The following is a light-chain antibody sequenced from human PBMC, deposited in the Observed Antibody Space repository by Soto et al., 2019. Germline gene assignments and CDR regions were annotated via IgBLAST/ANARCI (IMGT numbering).Light chain of an antibody. CDR3: HQRSNCPRT. CDR1: QSHSTY. Sequence: DIVLTQSPATLSLSPGQRATLSCIASQSHSTYLAWYQQKPGQAPRLLIYDASKSATGIPPRFSGSGSGTAFTLTISSREPEDSAVYYCHQRSNCPRTFDQGTKVEI. CDR2: DAS. J-gene: IGKJ1*01. V-gene: IGKV3-11*01.